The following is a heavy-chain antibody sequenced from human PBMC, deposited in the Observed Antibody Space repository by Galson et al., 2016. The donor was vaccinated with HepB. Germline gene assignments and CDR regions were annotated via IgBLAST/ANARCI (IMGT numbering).Heavy chain of an antibody. V-gene: IGHV3-11*01. J-gene: IGHJ6*02. CDR2: ISNSDSTI. CDR1: GFTFSDYY. CDR3: ARQIYYYYGMDV. Sequence: SLRLSCAASGFTFSDYYMSWIRQAPGKGLEWVSYISNSDSTIYYADSVKGRFTISRDNAKNSLYLQMYSLRDGDTAVYYCARQIYYYYGMDVWGQGTTVTVSS.